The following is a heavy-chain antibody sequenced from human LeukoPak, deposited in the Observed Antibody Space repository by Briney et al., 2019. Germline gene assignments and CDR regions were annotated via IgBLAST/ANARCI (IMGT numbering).Heavy chain of an antibody. Sequence: GGSLRLSCAASGFSLSGYSMNWVRQAPGEGLEWVSSISSTSSYIYYADSVKGRFTISRDNAKNSLFLQMNNLRAEDAAVYFCARDGRSTWYEDSWGQGTLVTVSS. CDR1: GFSLSGYS. D-gene: IGHD6-13*01. J-gene: IGHJ4*02. V-gene: IGHV3-21*01. CDR2: ISSTSSYI. CDR3: ARDGRSTWYEDS.